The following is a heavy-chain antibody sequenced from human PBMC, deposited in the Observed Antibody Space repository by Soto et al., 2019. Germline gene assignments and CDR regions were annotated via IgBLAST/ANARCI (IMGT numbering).Heavy chain of an antibody. CDR3: ARDKRMVNSYYYYGMDV. D-gene: IGHD5-18*01. V-gene: IGHV1-3*01. Sequence: ASVKVSCKASGYTFTSYAMHWVRQAPGQRLEWMGWINAGNGNTKYSQKFQGRVTITRDTSASTAYMELSSLRSEDTAVYYCARDKRMVNSYYYYGMDVWGQGTTVTV. J-gene: IGHJ6*02. CDR2: INAGNGNT. CDR1: GYTFTSYA.